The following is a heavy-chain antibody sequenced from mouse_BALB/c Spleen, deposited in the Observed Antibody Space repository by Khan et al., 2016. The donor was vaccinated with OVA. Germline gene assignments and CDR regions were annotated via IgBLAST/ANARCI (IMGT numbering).Heavy chain of an antibody. CDR2: ISYSGST. CDR1: GYSITSNYA. D-gene: IGHD1-1*01. J-gene: IGHJ4*01. V-gene: IGHV3-2*02. Sequence: EVQLQESGPGLVKPSQSLSLTCTVTGYSITSNYAWNWIRQFPGNQLEWMGYISYSGSTNYNPSLKSRLSITRDTSKNQFFLLLHSVTTEDSATYYCARVNYYGDALDYWGQGTSVTVSS. CDR3: ARVNYYGDALDY.